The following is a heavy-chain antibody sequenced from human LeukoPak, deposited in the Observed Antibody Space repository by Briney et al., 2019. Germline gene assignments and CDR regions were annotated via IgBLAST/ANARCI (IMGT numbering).Heavy chain of an antibody. CDR3: ATDQSLKELVPYYYYGMDV. V-gene: IGHV3-23*01. CDR1: GFTFSSYA. D-gene: IGHD6-13*01. Sequence: GGSLRLSCAASGFTFSSYAMSWVRQAPGKGLEWVSAISGSGGSTYYADSVKGRFTISRDNSKNTLYLQMNSLRAEDTAVYYCATDQSLKELVPYYYYGMDVWGQGTTVTVSS. J-gene: IGHJ6*02. CDR2: ISGSGGST.